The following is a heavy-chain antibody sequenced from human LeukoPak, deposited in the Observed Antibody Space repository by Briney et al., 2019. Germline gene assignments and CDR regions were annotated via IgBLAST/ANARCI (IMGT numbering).Heavy chain of an antibody. V-gene: IGHV1-2*02. Sequence: ASVKVSCKASGYTFSGSYIHWVRQAPGQGLEWMGWINPNSGGTNYARKFQGRVTMTRDTSISTAYMELSRLRSDDSAVYYCARGSTRDSSGWYGPGKWFDPWGQGTLATVSS. D-gene: IGHD6-19*01. CDR3: ARGSTRDSSGWYGPGKWFDP. CDR1: GYTFSGSY. CDR2: INPNSGGT. J-gene: IGHJ5*02.